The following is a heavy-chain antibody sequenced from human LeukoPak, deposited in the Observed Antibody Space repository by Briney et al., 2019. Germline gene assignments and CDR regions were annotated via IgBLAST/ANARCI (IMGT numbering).Heavy chain of an antibody. J-gene: IGHJ4*02. V-gene: IGHV3-48*03. CDR1: GFTFSSYE. D-gene: IGHD3-22*01. CDR2: ISSSGSTI. Sequence: GGSLRLSCAASGFTFSSYEMNWVRQAPGKGLEWVSYISSSGSTIYYADSVKGRFTISRDNAKNSLYLQMNSLRAEDTAVYSCARDRHRYNYDSSGYPPYWGQGTLVTVSS. CDR3: ARDRHRYNYDSSGYPPY.